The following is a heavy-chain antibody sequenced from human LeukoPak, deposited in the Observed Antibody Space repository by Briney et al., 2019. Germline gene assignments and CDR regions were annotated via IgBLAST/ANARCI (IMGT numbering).Heavy chain of an antibody. J-gene: IGHJ4*02. CDR1: GGSFSGYY. CDR2: INHSGST. V-gene: IGHV4-34*01. CDR3: ATHPSRWYYFDY. D-gene: IGHD4-23*01. Sequence: SETLSLTCAVYGGSFSGYYWSWIRQPPGKGLEWIGEINHSGSTNYNPSLKSRVTISVDTSKNQFSLKLSSVTAADTAVYYCATHPSRWYYFDYWGQGNRVTVSS.